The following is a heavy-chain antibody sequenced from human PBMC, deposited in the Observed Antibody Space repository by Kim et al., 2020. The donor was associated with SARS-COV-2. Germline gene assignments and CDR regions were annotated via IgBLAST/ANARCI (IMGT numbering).Heavy chain of an antibody. V-gene: IGHV3-23*01. J-gene: IGHJ5*02. CDR3: ASDREGDPSFGGDP. D-gene: IGHD3-16*01. CDR2: INGGGETT. Sequence: GGSLRLSCAGSGLTLSDYAMSWVRQAPGKGLEWVSSINGGGETTRYADSVKGRFTISRDNSKNTVLLQMSSLRAEDTAVYYCASDREGDPSFGGDPWGQG. CDR1: GLTLSDYA.